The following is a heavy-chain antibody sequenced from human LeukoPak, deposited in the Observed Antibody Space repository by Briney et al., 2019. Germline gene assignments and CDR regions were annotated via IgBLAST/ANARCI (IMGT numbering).Heavy chain of an antibody. J-gene: IGHJ4*02. Sequence: GESLKISCKGSGYIFTTYWIGWVRQMPGKGLEWMGIIYPGDSETRYSPSLQGQVTISADKSISTAHLQWSSLRASDTAMYYCAGCPRKTGDYFDYWGQGTLVTVSS. V-gene: IGHV5-51*01. D-gene: IGHD7-27*01. CDR2: IYPGDSET. CDR1: GYIFTTYW. CDR3: AGCPRKTGDYFDY.